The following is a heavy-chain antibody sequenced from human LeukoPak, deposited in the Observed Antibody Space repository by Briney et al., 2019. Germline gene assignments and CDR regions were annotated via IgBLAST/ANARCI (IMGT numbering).Heavy chain of an antibody. CDR2: ISSSSSYI. Sequence: GGSLRLSCAASGFTFSSYSMNWVRQAPGKGLEWGSSISSSSSYIYYADSVKGRFTISRDNAKNSLYLQMNSLRAEDTAVYYCARDDSSGYYTNFDYWGQGTLVTVSS. J-gene: IGHJ4*02. CDR1: GFTFSSYS. V-gene: IGHV3-21*01. CDR3: ARDDSSGYYTNFDY. D-gene: IGHD3-22*01.